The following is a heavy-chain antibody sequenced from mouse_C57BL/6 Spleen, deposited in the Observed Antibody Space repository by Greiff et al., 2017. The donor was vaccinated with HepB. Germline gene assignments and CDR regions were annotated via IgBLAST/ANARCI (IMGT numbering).Heavy chain of an antibody. D-gene: IGHD1-1*02. Sequence: QVQLQQPGAELVRPGSSVKLSCKASGYTFTSYWMDWVKQRPGQGLEWIGNIYPSDSETHYNQKFKDKATLTVDKSSSTAYMQLSSLTSEDSAVYYCARVAGCYNFDYWGQGTTLTLSS. V-gene: IGHV1-61*01. CDR1: GYTFTSYW. J-gene: IGHJ2*01. CDR3: ARVAGCYNFDY. CDR2: IYPSDSET.